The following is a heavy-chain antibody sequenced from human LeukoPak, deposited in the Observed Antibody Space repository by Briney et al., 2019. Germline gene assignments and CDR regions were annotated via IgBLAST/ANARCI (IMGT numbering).Heavy chain of an antibody. CDR2: IKEDGSEK. J-gene: IGHJ4*02. Sequence: GGSLRLSCAASGFTFSSYGMSWVRQAPGKGLEWVANIKEDGSEKYYVDSVKGRFTISGDNAKNSLYLQMNSLRADDTAVYYCARDRLRLGELPILNKKNNYFDYWGQGTLVTVSS. CDR3: ARDRLRLGELPILNKKNNYFDY. V-gene: IGHV3-7*01. CDR1: GFTFSSYG. D-gene: IGHD3-16*01.